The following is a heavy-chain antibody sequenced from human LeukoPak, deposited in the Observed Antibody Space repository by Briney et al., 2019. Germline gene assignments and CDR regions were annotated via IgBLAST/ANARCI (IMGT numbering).Heavy chain of an antibody. D-gene: IGHD3-16*01. V-gene: IGHV3-7*03. CDR3: ARGFGITF. Sequence: PGGSLRLSCAASGFSSSRHWMSWVRQAPGKGLEWVANIKQDGSEKHYVDSVKGRFTVSRDNAKNSLYLQMNSLRADDTAVYYCARGFGITFWGQGTLVIVSS. CDR2: IKQDGSEK. CDR1: GFSSSRHW. J-gene: IGHJ4*02.